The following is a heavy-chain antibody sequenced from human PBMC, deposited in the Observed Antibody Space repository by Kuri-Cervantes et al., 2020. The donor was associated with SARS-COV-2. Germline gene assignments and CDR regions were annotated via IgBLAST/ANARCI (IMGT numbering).Heavy chain of an antibody. J-gene: IGHJ3*02. D-gene: IGHD2-2*01. V-gene: IGHV3-74*01. CDR3: ARDTHCSSTSCPLRWAFDI. CDR1: GFTFSSYA. Sequence: GESLKISCAASGFTFSSYAMHWVRQAPGKGLVWVSRINSDGSSTSYADSVKGRFTISRDNAKNTLYLQMNSLRAEDTAVYYCARDTHCSSTSCPLRWAFDIWGQGTMVTVSS. CDR2: INSDGSST.